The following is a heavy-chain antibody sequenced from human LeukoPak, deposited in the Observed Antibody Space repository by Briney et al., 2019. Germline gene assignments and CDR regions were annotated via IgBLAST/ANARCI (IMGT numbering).Heavy chain of an antibody. J-gene: IGHJ4*02. CDR2: ISGSGGST. D-gene: IGHD3-16*02. CDR3: AKDPVGGSYREEDYFDY. V-gene: IGHV3-23*01. CDR1: GFTFSSYA. Sequence: GGSLRLSCAASGFTFSSYAMSWVRQAPGKGLEWVSAISGSGGSTYYADSVKGRFTISRDNSKNTLYLQMNSLRAEDTAVYYCAKDPVGGSYREEDYFDYWGQGTLVTVSS.